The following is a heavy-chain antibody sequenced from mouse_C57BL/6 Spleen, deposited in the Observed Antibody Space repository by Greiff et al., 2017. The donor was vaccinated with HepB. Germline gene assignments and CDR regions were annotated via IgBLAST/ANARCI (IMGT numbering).Heavy chain of an antibody. CDR1: GYTFTSYW. J-gene: IGHJ2*01. CDR3: ARRDRRDY. V-gene: IGHV1-64*01. Sequence: QVQLQQPGAELVKPGASVKLSCTASGYTFTSYWMHWVKQRPGQGLEWIGMIHPNSGSTNYNEKFKSKATLTVDKSSSTAYLQRISLTSEDSAVYYCARRDRRDYWGQGTTLTVSS. D-gene: IGHD3-2*01. CDR2: IHPNSGST.